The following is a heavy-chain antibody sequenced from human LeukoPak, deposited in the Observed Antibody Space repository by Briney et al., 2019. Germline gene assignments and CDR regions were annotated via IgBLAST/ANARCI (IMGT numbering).Heavy chain of an antibody. D-gene: IGHD2-21*02. Sequence: PGGSLSPCSVSSGFTFNSYDMRWVRQAPGRGLGWVLTISVTGSSTYYADSVKGRFTTSRDNSKNTLYLQMNGLRVEDTAVHYCANTLRSGDWYFDYWGQGTLVTVSS. CDR1: GFTFNSYD. J-gene: IGHJ4*02. V-gene: IGHV3-23*01. CDR2: ISVTGSST. CDR3: ANTLRSGDWYFDY.